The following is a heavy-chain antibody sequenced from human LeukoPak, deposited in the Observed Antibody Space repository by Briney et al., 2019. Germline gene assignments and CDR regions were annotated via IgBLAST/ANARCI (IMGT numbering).Heavy chain of an antibody. CDR3: ARDIWGTYCSGGSCYSYAFDI. V-gene: IGHV4-34*01. Sequence: PSETLSLTCAVYGGSFSGYYWSWIRQPPGKGLEWIGEINHSGSTYYNPSLKSRVTISVDTSKNQFSLKLSSVTAADTAVYYCARDIWGTYCSGGSCYSYAFDIWGQGTMVTVSS. CDR2: INHSGST. J-gene: IGHJ3*02. CDR1: GGSFSGYY. D-gene: IGHD2-15*01.